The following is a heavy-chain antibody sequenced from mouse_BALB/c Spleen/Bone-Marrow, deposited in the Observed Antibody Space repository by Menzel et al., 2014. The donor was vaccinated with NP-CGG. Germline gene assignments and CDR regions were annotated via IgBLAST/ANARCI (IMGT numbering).Heavy chain of an antibody. Sequence: QVQLKESGAELVRPGASVKLSCKASGYTFTSFWMNWVKQRPDLGPEWIGRIDPYDSITYYNRIFKDKAIFTVDKSSSTAYIQLSSLTSEDSAVYYCSRGLLGLDYWGQGTTLTVSS. CDR3: SRGLLGLDY. V-gene: IGHV1-52*01. D-gene: IGHD1-2*01. J-gene: IGHJ2*01. CDR2: IDPYDSIT. CDR1: GYTFTSFW.